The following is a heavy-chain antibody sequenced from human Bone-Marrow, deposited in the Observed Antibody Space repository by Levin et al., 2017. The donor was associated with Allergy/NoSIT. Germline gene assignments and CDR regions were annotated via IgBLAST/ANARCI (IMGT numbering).Heavy chain of an antibody. J-gene: IGHJ4*02. CDR2: ISGSGAST. CDR1: GFTFNTYA. V-gene: IGHV3-23*01. Sequence: SCAASGFTFNTYAMSWVRQAPGKGLEWVSAISGSGASTFYAESVEGRFTISRDNSKKTLSLQMNSLRADDTAVYYCAKANYDFWSGYNYQNYYFDYWGQGTLVAVSS. D-gene: IGHD3-3*01. CDR3: AKANYDFWSGYNYQNYYFDY.